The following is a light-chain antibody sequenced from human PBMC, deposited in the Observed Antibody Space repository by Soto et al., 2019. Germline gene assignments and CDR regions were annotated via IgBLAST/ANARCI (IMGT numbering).Light chain of an antibody. CDR1: QSVSSN. J-gene: IGKJ4*01. Sequence: EIVMTQSPATLSVSPGERATLSCRASQSVSSNLAWYQQKPGQAPRLLIYGASTRATGIPARFSGSGSGTDFTLTISSLEPEDTAVYYCEYYGNTIIFGGGTKVDI. CDR2: GAS. CDR3: EYYGNTII. V-gene: IGKV3-15*01.